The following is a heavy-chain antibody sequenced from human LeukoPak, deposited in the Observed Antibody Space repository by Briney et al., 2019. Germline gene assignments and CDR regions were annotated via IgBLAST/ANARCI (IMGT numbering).Heavy chain of an antibody. CDR2: INPSGGST. Sequence: GASVKVSCKASGYTFTSYYMHWVRQAPGQGLEWMGIINPSGGSTSYAQKFQGRVTMTRDMSTSTVYMELSRLRSDDTAVYYCARGSSGWYAHWDYYYMDVWGKGTTVTISS. CDR3: ARGSSGWYAHWDYYYMDV. D-gene: IGHD6-19*01. CDR1: GYTFTSYY. J-gene: IGHJ6*03. V-gene: IGHV1-46*01.